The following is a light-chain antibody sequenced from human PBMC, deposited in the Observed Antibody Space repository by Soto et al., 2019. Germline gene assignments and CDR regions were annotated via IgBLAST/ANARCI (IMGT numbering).Light chain of an antibody. Sequence: QSVLTQPASVSGSPGQSITISCAGTSRDVGGNNHVSWYQQHPGKAPKLIIYGVTNRPSGVSFRFSGSKSGNTASLTISGLQAEDEADYYCNSFAGSRGYVFGTGTKVTVL. CDR3: NSFAGSRGYV. V-gene: IGLV2-14*01. J-gene: IGLJ1*01. CDR1: SRDVGGNNH. CDR2: GVT.